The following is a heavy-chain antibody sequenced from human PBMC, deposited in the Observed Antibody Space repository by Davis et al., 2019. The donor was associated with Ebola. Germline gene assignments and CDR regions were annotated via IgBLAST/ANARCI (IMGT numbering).Heavy chain of an antibody. J-gene: IGHJ6*02. Sequence: GGSLRLSCAASGFTFSSYAMHWVRQAPGKGLEWVAVISYDGSNKYYADSVKGRFTISRDNSKNTLYLQMNSLRAEDTAVYYCARVLVVTFYYYGMDVWGQGTTVTVSS. CDR3: ARVLVVTFYYYGMDV. CDR2: ISYDGSNK. D-gene: IGHD3-22*01. V-gene: IGHV3-30-3*01. CDR1: GFTFSSYA.